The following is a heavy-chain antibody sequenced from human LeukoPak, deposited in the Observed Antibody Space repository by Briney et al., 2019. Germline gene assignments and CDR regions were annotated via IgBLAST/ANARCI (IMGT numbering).Heavy chain of an antibody. V-gene: IGHV4-34*01. CDR1: GGSFSGYY. J-gene: IGHJ5*02. CDR3: ARGLRGYQLRRFDP. Sequence: SETLSLTCAVYGGSFSGYYWSWIRQPPGKGLEWIGEINHSGSTNYNPSLKSRVTISVDTSKNQFSLKLSSVTAADTAVYYCARGLRGYQLRRFDPWGQGTLVTVSS. D-gene: IGHD2-2*01. CDR2: INHSGST.